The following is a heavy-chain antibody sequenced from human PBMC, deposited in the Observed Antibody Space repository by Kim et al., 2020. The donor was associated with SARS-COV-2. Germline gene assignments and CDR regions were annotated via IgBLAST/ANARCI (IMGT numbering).Heavy chain of an antibody. Sequence: QGRVTMTRDTSTSTVYMELSSLRSEDTAVYYCARDLREIVVPASDAFDIWGQGTMVTVSS. CDR3: ARDLREIVVPASDAFDI. J-gene: IGHJ3*02. D-gene: IGHD3-22*01. V-gene: IGHV1-46*01.